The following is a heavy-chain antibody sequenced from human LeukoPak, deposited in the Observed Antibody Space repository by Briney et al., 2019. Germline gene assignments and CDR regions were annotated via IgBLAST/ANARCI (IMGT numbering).Heavy chain of an antibody. D-gene: IGHD6-6*01. J-gene: IGHJ4*02. CDR2: ISVSGSRT. CDR3: AKLVYDSSSGY. V-gene: IGHV3-23*01. CDR1: GFTLSSYA. Sequence: GGSLRLSCAASGFTLSSYAMSWVRQAPGKGLEWVSGISVSGSRTYYADSVKGRFTISRDNYKNTLYLQMNSLRAEDTSVYYCAKLVYDSSSGYWGQGTLVTVSS.